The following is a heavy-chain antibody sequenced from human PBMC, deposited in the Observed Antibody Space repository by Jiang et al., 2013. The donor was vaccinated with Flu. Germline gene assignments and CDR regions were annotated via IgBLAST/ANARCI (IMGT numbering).Heavy chain of an antibody. V-gene: IGHV4-30-4*01. Sequence: GLVKPSQTLSLTCTVSGGSISSGDYYWSWIRQPPGKGLECIGSVYYSGSTYYSPSLKSRLTISVDTSKNQFSLKLTSVTAADTAVYYCATFGGVLNYYHHYYGKDVWGQGTTVIVSS. D-gene: IGHD3-3*01. CDR3: ATFGGVLNYYHHYYGKDV. CDR1: GGSISSGDYY. CDR2: VYYSGST. J-gene: IGHJ6*02.